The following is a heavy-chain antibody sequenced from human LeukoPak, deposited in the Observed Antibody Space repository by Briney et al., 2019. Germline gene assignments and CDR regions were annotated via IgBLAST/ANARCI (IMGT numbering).Heavy chain of an antibody. J-gene: IGHJ4*02. Sequence: SETLSLTCAVYGGSFSGYYWSWIRQPPGKGLEWIGEINHSGSTNYNPSLKSRVTMSVDTSKNEFSLNLISVTAADTAVFYCARQGMGDHRVFDYWGQGTLVTVSS. CDR3: ARQGMGDHRVFDY. CDR2: INHSGST. V-gene: IGHV4-34*01. CDR1: GGSFSGYY. D-gene: IGHD2-21*02.